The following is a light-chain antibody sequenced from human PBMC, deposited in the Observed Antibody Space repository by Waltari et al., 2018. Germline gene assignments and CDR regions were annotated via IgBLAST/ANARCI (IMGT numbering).Light chain of an antibody. V-gene: IGLV2-14*03. CDR2: DVT. CDR1: SSDVGGYNF. Sequence: SALTQPASVSGSPGQSITISCTGTSSDVGGYNFVSWYQQHPGKVPKLIIYDVTNRPSGVSDRFSGSKSGNTASLTISGLQAEDEADYYCSSYTTSSTYGFGTGTKVTVL. CDR3: SSYTTSSTYG. J-gene: IGLJ1*01.